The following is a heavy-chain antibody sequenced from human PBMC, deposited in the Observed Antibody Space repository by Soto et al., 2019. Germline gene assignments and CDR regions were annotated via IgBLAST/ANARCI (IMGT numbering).Heavy chain of an antibody. Sequence: ASVKVSCKASGYTFTSYGISWVRQAPGQGLEWMGWISAYNGNTNYAQKLQGRVTMTTDTSTSTAYMELSSLRSEDTAVYYCARVQTGTPDAFDIWGQGTMVTVSS. CDR3: ARVQTGTPDAFDI. V-gene: IGHV1-18*01. CDR2: ISAYNGNT. CDR1: GYTFTSYG. J-gene: IGHJ3*02. D-gene: IGHD1-1*01.